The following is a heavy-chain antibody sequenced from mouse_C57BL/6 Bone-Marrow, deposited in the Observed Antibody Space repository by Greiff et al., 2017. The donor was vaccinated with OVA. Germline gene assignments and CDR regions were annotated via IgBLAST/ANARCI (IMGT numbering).Heavy chain of an antibody. CDR1: GFTFTDYY. CDR3: ARGPYYCGRSLDY. V-gene: IGHV7-3*01. D-gene: IGHD1-1*01. J-gene: IGHJ2*01. CDR2: IRNKANGFTT. Sequence: EVKVVESGGGLVQPGGSLSLSCAASGFTFTDYYMSWVRQPPGQALEWLGFIRNKANGFTTEYSSSVKGRFTISRDNSQSILYRQMNALGAEDSATYNCARGPYYCGRSLDYWGQGTTLTVSS.